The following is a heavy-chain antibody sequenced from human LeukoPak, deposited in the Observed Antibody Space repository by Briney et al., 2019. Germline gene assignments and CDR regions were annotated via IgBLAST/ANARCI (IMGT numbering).Heavy chain of an antibody. D-gene: IGHD3-10*01. CDR2: INPSGGST. Sequence: GASVKVSCKASGYTFTSSYMHWVRQAPGQGLEWMRIINPSGGSTSYAQKFQGRVTMTRDTSTTTAYMELRSLRSDDTAVYYCARRSDRYASGTYYNVGVDYWGQGTLVTVSS. CDR3: ARRSDRYASGTYYNVGVDY. V-gene: IGHV1-46*01. J-gene: IGHJ4*02. CDR1: GYTFTSSY.